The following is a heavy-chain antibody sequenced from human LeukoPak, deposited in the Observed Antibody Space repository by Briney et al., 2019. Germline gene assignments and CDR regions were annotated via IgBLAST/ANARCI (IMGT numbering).Heavy chain of an antibody. J-gene: IGHJ6*03. D-gene: IGHD5-24*01. Sequence: SETLSLTYTVSGYSISSGYYWGWIRQPPGKGLEWIANIYHSGNTYYNPSLKSRVTISVDTSKNQFSLKLSSVTAADTAVYYCATSTKAASYYYYMDVWGKGTTVTVSS. V-gene: IGHV4-38-2*02. CDR2: IYHSGNT. CDR1: GYSISSGYY. CDR3: ATSTKAASYYYYMDV.